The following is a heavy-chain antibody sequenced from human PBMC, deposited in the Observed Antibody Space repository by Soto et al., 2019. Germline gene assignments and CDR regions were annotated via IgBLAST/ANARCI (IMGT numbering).Heavy chain of an antibody. CDR3: AKTISISSSWYAFDY. CDR2: ISWNSGSI. D-gene: IGHD6-13*01. Sequence: GGSLRLSCAASGFTFDDYARHWVRQAPGKGLEWVSGISWNSGSIGYADSVKGRFTISRDNAKNSLYLQMNSLRAEDTALYYCAKTISISSSWYAFDYQGQTTLVTVST. J-gene: IGHJ4*02. V-gene: IGHV3-9*01. CDR1: GFTFDDYA.